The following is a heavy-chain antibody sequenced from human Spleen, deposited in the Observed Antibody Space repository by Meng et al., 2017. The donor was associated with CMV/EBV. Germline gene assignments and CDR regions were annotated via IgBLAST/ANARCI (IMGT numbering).Heavy chain of an antibody. V-gene: IGHV3-33*01. CDR1: GFTFSTYG. CDR3: ARVEYYYYGMDV. J-gene: IGHJ6*02. CDR2: IWYDGSNK. Sequence: GESLKISCAASGFTFSTYGMHWVRQAPGKGLEWVTLIWYDGSNKYYADSVKGRFTISRDNSKNTLYLQMNSLRAEDTAVYYCARVEYYYYGMDVWGQGTTVTVSS.